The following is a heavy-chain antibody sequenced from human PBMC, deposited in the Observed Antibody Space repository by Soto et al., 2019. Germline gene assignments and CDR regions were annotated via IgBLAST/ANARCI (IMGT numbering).Heavy chain of an antibody. CDR3: ARLGNIVAMIDYYYYGMDV. D-gene: IGHD5-12*01. Sequence: PGESLKISCKGSGYSFTSYWIGWVRQMPGKGLEWMGRIDPSDSYTNYSPSFQGHVTISADKSISTAYLQWSSLKASDTAMYYCARLGNIVAMIDYYYYGMDVWGQGTTVTVSS. CDR1: GYSFTSYW. CDR2: IDPSDSYT. V-gene: IGHV5-10-1*01. J-gene: IGHJ6*02.